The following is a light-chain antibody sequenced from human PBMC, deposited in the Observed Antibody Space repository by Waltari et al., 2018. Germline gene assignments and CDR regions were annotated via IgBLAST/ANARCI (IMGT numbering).Light chain of an antibody. J-gene: IGLJ1*01. V-gene: IGLV3-19*01. CDR2: GKN. CDR3: NSRDSSGNHYV. CDR1: SLSRYY. Sequence: SSELTQDPAVSVALGQTVRITCQGDSLSRYYASWYQQKPGQAPALVMYGKNNRPSGIPDRFSGSSSGNTASLTITGAQAEDEADYFCNSRDSSGNHYVFGTGTKVTVL.